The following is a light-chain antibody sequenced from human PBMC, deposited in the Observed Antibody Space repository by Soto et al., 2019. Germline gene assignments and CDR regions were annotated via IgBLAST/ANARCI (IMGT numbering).Light chain of an antibody. V-gene: IGLV2-23*01. CDR1: SSDVGNYNL. CDR3: CSYAGSNTYV. CDR2: EGD. Sequence: QSALTQPASVSGSPGQSITIFCTGTSSDVGNYNLVSWYQHHPGEAPQLIVFEGDKRPSGVSNRFSASKSGNTASLTISGLQDEDEADYYCCSYAGSNTYVFGTGTKVTVL. J-gene: IGLJ1*01.